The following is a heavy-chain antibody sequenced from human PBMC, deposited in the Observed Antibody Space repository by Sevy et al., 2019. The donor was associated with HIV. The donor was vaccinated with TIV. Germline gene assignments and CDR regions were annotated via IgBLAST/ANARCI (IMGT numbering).Heavy chain of an antibody. CDR1: GFTFSNYA. V-gene: IGHV3-23*01. Sequence: GGSLRLSCAASGFTFSNYAMNWVRQAPGKGLEWVSTISGIGGSTYYADSVKGRFTISRDNSKNTLYLQMNSLRAADTALYYGVSDYGERSVYFPLGAFDIWGQGTMVTVSS. J-gene: IGHJ3*02. CDR3: VSDYGERSVYFPLGAFDI. CDR2: ISGIGGST. D-gene: IGHD3-3*01.